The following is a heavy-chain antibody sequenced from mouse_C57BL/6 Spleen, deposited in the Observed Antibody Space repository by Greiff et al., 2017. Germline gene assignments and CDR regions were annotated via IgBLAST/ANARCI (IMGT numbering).Heavy chain of an antibody. CDR2: IYPSDSDT. D-gene: IGHD2-2*01. Sequence: VQLQQPGAELVRPGSSVKLSCKASGYTFTSYWLDWVKQRPGQGLEWIGNIYPSDSDTHYNQKLKDKATVTVDKATSTAYMQLSSLTAKDSAVYYCARGVGYDVDYWGQGTTLTVSS. V-gene: IGHV1-61*01. CDR3: ARGVGYDVDY. CDR1: GYTFTSYW. J-gene: IGHJ2*01.